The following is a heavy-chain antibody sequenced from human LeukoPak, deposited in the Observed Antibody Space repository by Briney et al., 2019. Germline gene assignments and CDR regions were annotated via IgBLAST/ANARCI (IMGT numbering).Heavy chain of an antibody. J-gene: IGHJ4*02. CDR2: IYYSGST. CDR3: ARAPNYYDSSGYYYYDY. D-gene: IGHD3-22*01. V-gene: IGHV4-59*01. CDR1: GGSISSYY. Sequence: SETLSLTCTVSGGSISSYYGSWIRQPPGKGLEWIGYIYYSGSTNYNPSLKSRVTISVDTSKNQFSLKLSPVTAADTAVYYCARAPNYYDSSGYYYYDYWGQGTLVTVSP.